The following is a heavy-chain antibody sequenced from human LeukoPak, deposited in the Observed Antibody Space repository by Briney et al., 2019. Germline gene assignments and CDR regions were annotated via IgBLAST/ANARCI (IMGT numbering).Heavy chain of an antibody. D-gene: IGHD5-18*01. J-gene: IGHJ6*02. Sequence: ASVKVSCKASGYTFTSYYMHWVRQAPGQGLEWMGIINPSGGSTSYAQKFQGRVTMTRDTSTSTVYMELSSLRSEDTAVYYCARECHVDTAMVTGRHGMDVWGQGTTVTVSS. V-gene: IGHV1-46*01. CDR3: ARECHVDTAMVTGRHGMDV. CDR2: INPSGGST. CDR1: GYTFTSYY.